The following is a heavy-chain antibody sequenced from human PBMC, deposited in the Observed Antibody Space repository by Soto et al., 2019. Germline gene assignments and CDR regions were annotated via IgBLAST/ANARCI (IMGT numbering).Heavy chain of an antibody. D-gene: IGHD4-17*01. Sequence: PGGSLRLSCTASGFTFGDYAISWVRQAPGKGLEWVGFIRSKAYGGTTEYAASVKGRFTISRDDSKSIAYLQMNSLKTEDTAVYYCTRDPYGGNSYYYYGMDVWGQGTTVTVSS. CDR3: TRDPYGGNSYYYYGMDV. CDR2: IRSKAYGGTT. CDR1: GFTFGDYA. V-gene: IGHV3-49*04. J-gene: IGHJ6*02.